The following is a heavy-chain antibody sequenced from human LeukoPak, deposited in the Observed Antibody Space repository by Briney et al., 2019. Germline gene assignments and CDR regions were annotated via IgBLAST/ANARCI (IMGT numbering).Heavy chain of an antibody. CDR1: GDSVSSNSAA. V-gene: IGHV6-1*01. Sequence: TLSLTCAISGDSVSSNSAAWNWIRQSPSRGLEWLGRTYYRSKWYNDYAVSVKSRITINPGTSKNQFSLQLNSVTPEDTAVYYCARFVVGATTRAFDIWGQGTMVTVSS. CDR2: TYYRSKWYN. CDR3: ARFVVGATTRAFDI. J-gene: IGHJ3*02. D-gene: IGHD1-26*01.